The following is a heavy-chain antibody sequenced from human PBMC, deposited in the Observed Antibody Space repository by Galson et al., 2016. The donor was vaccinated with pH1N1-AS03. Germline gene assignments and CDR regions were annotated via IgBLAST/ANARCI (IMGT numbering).Heavy chain of an antibody. CDR1: GFTFSIHP. Sequence: SLRLSCAASGFTFSIHPMNWVRQAPGKGLEWVSGLSASSATTYYADSVKGRFTISRDNSKDTLYLQMNSLRPEDTATYYCAKGGGSCYSRGGCWFAAWGQGTLVTVSS. V-gene: IGHV3-23*01. J-gene: IGHJ5*02. D-gene: IGHD2-15*01. CDR2: LSASSATT. CDR3: AKGGGSCYSRGGCWFAA.